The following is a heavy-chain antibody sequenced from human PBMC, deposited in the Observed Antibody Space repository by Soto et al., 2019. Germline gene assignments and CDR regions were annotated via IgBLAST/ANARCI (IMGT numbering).Heavy chain of an antibody. Sequence: GGSLRLSCVASGFTFSTYGMHWVRQAPGKGLEWVAMTWNDGSHKYYADPVKDRFTISRDNFKNTLYLQINSLRDEDSAVYYCTTELNDMQAFDIWGEGTMVTVAS. D-gene: IGHD1-1*01. CDR2: TWNDGSHK. CDR1: GFTFSTYG. J-gene: IGHJ3*02. CDR3: TTELNDMQAFDI. V-gene: IGHV3-33*01.